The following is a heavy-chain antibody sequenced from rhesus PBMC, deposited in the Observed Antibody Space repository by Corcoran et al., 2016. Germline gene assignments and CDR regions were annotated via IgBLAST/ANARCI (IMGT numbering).Heavy chain of an antibody. CDR3: ARDQDYSGSYYPNNRFDV. J-gene: IGHJ5-1*01. V-gene: IGHV4-160*01. D-gene: IGHD3-16*01. CDR1: FYSIYRNS. CDR2: IYGSSWRT. Sequence: QVQLQESGPRLVKPSEPLSLACAVSFYSIYRNSCRRSRQPPGEDMAWIGVIYGSSWRTYYNPSLKSRVTISTDTSKNQFSLKLSSVTAADTAVYYCARDQDYSGSYYPNNRFDVWGPGVLVTVSS.